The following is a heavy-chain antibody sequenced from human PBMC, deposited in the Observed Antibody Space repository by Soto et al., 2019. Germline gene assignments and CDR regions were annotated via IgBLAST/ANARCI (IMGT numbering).Heavy chain of an antibody. V-gene: IGHV4-39*01. CDR1: GGSISSSSYY. CDR3: ASPHDYGDPNWFDP. J-gene: IGHJ5*02. CDR2: IYYSGST. Sequence: SETLSLTCTVSGGSISSSSYYWGWIRQPPGKGLEWIGSIYYSGSTYYNPSLKSRVTISVDTSKNQFSLKLSSVTAADTAVYYCASPHDYGDPNWFDPWGQGTLVTVSS. D-gene: IGHD4-17*01.